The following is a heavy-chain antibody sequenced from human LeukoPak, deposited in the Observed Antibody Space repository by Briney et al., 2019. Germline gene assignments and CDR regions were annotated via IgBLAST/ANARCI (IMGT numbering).Heavy chain of an antibody. V-gene: IGHV4-61*05. CDR3: ARDHVNWVPPSWGSRFDP. D-gene: IGHD3-16*01. CDR1: DDSITNTLFY. J-gene: IGHJ5*02. CDR2: T. Sequence: PSETLSLTCTVSDDSITNTLFYWVWIRQPPGTGLHWIGTTYEGASLKSRVTISLDTSKNQFSLRLTSVTAADTAVYYCARDHVNWVPPSWGSRFDPWGQGTLVTVSS.